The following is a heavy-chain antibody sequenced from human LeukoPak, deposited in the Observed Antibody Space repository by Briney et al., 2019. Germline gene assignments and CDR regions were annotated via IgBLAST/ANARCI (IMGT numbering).Heavy chain of an antibody. CDR3: ATSSGYYVGYIRH. CDR2: IKPNSGGT. J-gene: IGHJ1*01. V-gene: IGHV1-2*02. Sequence: ASVKVSCKASGYTFTGYYMHWVRQAPGQGLEWMGWIKPNSGGTNYAQKFQGRVTMTRDTSISTAYMELSSLRSDDTAVYYCATSSGYYVGYIRHWGQGTLVTVSS. CDR1: GYTFTGYY. D-gene: IGHD3-22*01.